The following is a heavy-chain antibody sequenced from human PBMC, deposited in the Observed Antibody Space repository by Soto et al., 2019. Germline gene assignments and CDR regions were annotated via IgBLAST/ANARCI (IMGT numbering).Heavy chain of an antibody. CDR3: ASYPGIQWLGSIYFAY. Sequence: GASVKVSXKASGYTFTSYAMHWVRQAPGQRLEWMGWINAGNGNTKYSQKFQGRVTITRDTSASTAYMELSSLRSEDTAVYYCASYPGIQWLGSIYFAYWGQGTLVTVSS. CDR1: GYTFTSYA. CDR2: INAGNGNT. V-gene: IGHV1-3*01. D-gene: IGHD6-19*01. J-gene: IGHJ4*02.